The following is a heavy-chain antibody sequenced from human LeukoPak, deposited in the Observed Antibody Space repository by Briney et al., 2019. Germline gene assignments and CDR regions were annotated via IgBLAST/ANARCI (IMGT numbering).Heavy chain of an antibody. CDR3: AKDPGAAGSYGMDV. J-gene: IGHJ6*02. D-gene: IGHD6-13*01. Sequence: PGGSLRLSCAASGFTFSSYAMSWVRQAPGKGLEWVSAISDSGGSTYYADSVKGRFTISRDNSKNTLYLQTNSLRAEDTAVYYCAKDPGAAGSYGMDVWGQGTTVTVSS. CDR2: ISDSGGST. V-gene: IGHV3-23*01. CDR1: GFTFSSYA.